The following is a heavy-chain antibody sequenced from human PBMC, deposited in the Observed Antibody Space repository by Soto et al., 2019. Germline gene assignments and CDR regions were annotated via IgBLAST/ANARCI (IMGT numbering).Heavy chain of an antibody. CDR2: LSGSGGST. J-gene: IGHJ4*02. D-gene: IGHD3-22*01. CDR1: VPTFSSYA. Sequence: GWPPRPSCEAPVPTFSSYAMSWFRLAPLQVLEWVSSLSGSGGSTYYADSVKGRFTISRDNSKNTLYLQMNSLRAEDTAVYYCAKDPYDSSGYLYYFDYWGQGTLVTVYS. CDR3: AKDPYDSSGYLYYFDY. V-gene: IGHV3-23*01.